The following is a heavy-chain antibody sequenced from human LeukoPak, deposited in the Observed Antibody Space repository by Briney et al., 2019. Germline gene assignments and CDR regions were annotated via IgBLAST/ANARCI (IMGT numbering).Heavy chain of an antibody. V-gene: IGHV1-2*02. Sequence: GASVKVSCKASGYTFTGYYMHWVRQAPGQGLEWMGWINPNSGGTNYAQKFQGRVTMTRDTSISTAYMELSSLRSDDTAVYYCARVGYGDYLHYFDYWGQGTLVTVSS. CDR2: INPNSGGT. J-gene: IGHJ4*02. CDR1: GYTFTGYY. CDR3: ARVGYGDYLHYFDY. D-gene: IGHD4-17*01.